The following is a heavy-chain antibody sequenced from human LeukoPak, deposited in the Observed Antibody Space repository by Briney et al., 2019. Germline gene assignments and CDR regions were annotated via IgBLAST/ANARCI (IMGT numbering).Heavy chain of an antibody. V-gene: IGHV3-74*01. Sequence: PGGSLRLSCAASGFTSSSYWMHWVRQAPGQGLVWVSRINSDGSSTNYADSVKGRFTISRDNAKNTLYLQMNSLRAEDTAVYYCARDGSGSYHFDYWGQGTLVTVSS. D-gene: IGHD1-26*01. CDR1: GFTSSSYW. J-gene: IGHJ4*02. CDR3: ARDGSGSYHFDY. CDR2: INSDGSST.